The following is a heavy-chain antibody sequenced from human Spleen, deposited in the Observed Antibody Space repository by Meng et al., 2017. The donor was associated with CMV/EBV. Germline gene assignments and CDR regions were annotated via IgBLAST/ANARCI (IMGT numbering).Heavy chain of an antibody. Sequence: SQTLSLTCAVYGGSFSGYYWSWIRQPPGKGLEWIGTIYYSGSTYYNPSLKSRVTISVDTSKNQFSLKLSSVTAADTAVYYCARVDSSGYYLTFDYWGQGTLVTVSS. D-gene: IGHD3-22*01. V-gene: IGHV4-34*01. CDR3: ARVDSSGYYLTFDY. CDR1: GGSFSGYY. CDR2: IYYSGST. J-gene: IGHJ4*02.